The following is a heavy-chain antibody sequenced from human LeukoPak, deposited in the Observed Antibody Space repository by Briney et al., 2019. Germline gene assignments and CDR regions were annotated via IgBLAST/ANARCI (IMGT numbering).Heavy chain of an antibody. CDR1: GYSFISYW. D-gene: IGHD3-10*01. J-gene: IGHJ6*03. CDR2: IYPGDSDT. CDR3: ARQTMVRSYYYMDV. V-gene: IGHV5-51*01. Sequence: GESLKISCKGSGYSFISYWIAWVRQMPGKGLEWMGIIYPGDSDTAYSPSFQGQVTISADKSISTAYLEWSSLKASDTAMYYCARQTMVRSYYYMDVWGKGTTVTVSS.